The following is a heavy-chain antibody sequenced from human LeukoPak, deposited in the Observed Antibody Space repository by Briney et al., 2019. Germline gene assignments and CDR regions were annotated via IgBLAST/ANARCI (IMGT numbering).Heavy chain of an antibody. CDR3: AKAPRAAAGTYNGMDV. CDR2: ISGSGGST. V-gene: IGHV3-23*01. CDR1: GFTFSSYA. D-gene: IGHD6-13*01. Sequence: GGSLRLSCAASGFTFSSYAMSWVRQAPGKGLEWVSAISGSGGSTYYADSVKGRFTISRDNSQDTLYLQMNGVRAEDTAVYYCAKAPRAAAGTYNGMDVWGQGTTVTVSS. J-gene: IGHJ6*02.